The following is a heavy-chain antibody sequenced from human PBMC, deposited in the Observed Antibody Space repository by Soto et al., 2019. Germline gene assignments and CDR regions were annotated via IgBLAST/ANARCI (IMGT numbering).Heavy chain of an antibody. Sequence: PGGSLRLSCAASGFTFTRYSMNWVRQAPGKGLEWVSSISSTTNYIYYGDSMKGRFTISRDNGKNSLYLEMHSLRAEDTAVYYCARESEDLTSNFDYWGQGTPVTVSS. V-gene: IGHV3-21*06. J-gene: IGHJ4*02. CDR3: ARESEDLTSNFDY. CDR1: GFTFTRYS. CDR2: ISSTTNYI.